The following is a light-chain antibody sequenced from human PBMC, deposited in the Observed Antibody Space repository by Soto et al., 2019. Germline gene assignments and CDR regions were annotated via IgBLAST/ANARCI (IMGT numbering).Light chain of an antibody. Sequence: QLVLTQSPSASASLGASVKVTCTLSSGHSNYAIAWHQQQPEKGPRYLMKLNSAGSHSKGDGIPDRFSGSSSGAERYLTISSLQSEDEADYYCQTWGTGIVVFGGGTKLTVL. J-gene: IGLJ2*01. V-gene: IGLV4-69*01. CDR2: LNSAGSH. CDR3: QTWGTGIVV. CDR1: SGHSNYA.